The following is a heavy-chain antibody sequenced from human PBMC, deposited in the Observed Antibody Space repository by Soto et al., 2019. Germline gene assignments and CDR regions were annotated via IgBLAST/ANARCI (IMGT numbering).Heavy chain of an antibody. CDR1: GFTFSSYA. J-gene: IGHJ4*02. D-gene: IGHD2-15*01. CDR3: ATLQTSINY. CDR2: ISGSGGGT. Sequence: EVQLLESGGGLVQPGGSLRLSCAASGFTFSSYAMSWVRQAPGKGLEWVSTISGSGGGTYYADSVKGRFTISRDNSKNTLYLKMNSLRAEDTAVYYCATLQTSINYWGQGTLVTVSS. V-gene: IGHV3-23*01.